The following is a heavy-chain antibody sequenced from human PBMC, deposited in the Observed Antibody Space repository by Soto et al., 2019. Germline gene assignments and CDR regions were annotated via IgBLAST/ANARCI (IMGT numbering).Heavy chain of an antibody. CDR3: AKDILTVAGPGNDY. J-gene: IGHJ4*02. CDR2: TTYDGTNK. Sequence: GGSLRLSCAASGFTFSNFGMHWVRQAPGKGLEWVAATTYDGTNKYYADSVKGRITISRDNSKNTLYLQMNSLRPEDTGIYYCAKDILTVAGPGNDYWGQGTLVTVSS. D-gene: IGHD6-19*01. CDR1: GFTFSNFG. V-gene: IGHV3-30*18.